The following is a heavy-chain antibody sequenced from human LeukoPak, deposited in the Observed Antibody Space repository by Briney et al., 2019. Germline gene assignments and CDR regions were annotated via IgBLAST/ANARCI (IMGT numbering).Heavy chain of an antibody. Sequence: GASVKVSCKASGDTFTSYDINWVRQATGQGLEWMGWMNPNSGNTGYAQKFQGRVTITRNTSISTAYMELSSLRSEDTAVYYCARGQAWSGYFDYWGQGTLVTVSS. CDR1: GDTFTSYD. V-gene: IGHV1-8*03. CDR2: MNPNSGNT. J-gene: IGHJ4*02. D-gene: IGHD3-3*01. CDR3: ARGQAWSGYFDY.